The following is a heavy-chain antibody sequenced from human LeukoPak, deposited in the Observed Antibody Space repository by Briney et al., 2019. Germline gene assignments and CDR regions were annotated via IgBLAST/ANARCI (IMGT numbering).Heavy chain of an antibody. V-gene: IGHV4-30-2*03. CDR3: ASPYSSSWYNWFAP. D-gene: IGHD6-13*01. J-gene: IGHJ5*02. CDR1: GGSISSGGYS. Sequence: PSQTLSLTCAVSGGSISSGGYSWSWIRQPPGKGLEWIGSIYYSGSTYYNPSLKSRVTISVDTSENQFSLKLSSATAADPAVYYSASPYSSSWYNWFAPWGQGTLVTVSS. CDR2: IYYSGST.